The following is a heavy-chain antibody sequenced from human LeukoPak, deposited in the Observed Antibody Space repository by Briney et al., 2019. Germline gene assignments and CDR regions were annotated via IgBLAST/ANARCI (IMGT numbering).Heavy chain of an antibody. V-gene: IGHV3-21*01. Sequence: GGSLRLSCAASGFTFSTYNMDWVRQAPGKGLEWVSSISSSSNYIYYADSVKGRFTISRDNAKNSLYLQMNSLRAEDTDVYYCARDVGASAPDAFDIWGQGTMVTVSS. D-gene: IGHD1-26*01. J-gene: IGHJ3*02. CDR3: ARDVGASAPDAFDI. CDR1: GFTFSTYN. CDR2: ISSSSNYI.